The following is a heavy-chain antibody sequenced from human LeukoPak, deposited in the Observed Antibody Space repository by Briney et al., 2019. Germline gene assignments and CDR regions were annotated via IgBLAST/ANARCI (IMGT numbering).Heavy chain of an antibody. CDR3: ASPSPLVTSTTYGSRDAFDI. D-gene: IGHD2-2*01. CDR2: INPNSGGT. Sequence: ASVKVSCKASGYTFTGYYLYWVRQAPGQGLEWMGWINPNSGGTNYAQKFQGRVTMTRDTSISTAYMDLSRLRSDDTAVYYCASPSPLVTSTTYGSRDAFDIWGQGTMVTVSS. V-gene: IGHV1-2*02. J-gene: IGHJ3*02. CDR1: GYTFTGYY.